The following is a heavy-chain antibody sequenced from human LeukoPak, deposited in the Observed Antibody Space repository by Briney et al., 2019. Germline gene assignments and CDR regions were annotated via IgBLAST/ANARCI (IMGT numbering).Heavy chain of an antibody. D-gene: IGHD6-13*01. J-gene: IGHJ5*02. CDR1: GGSISSSSYY. V-gene: IGHV4-39*07. CDR3: APRIAAEYNWFDP. Sequence: SETLSLTCTVSGGSISSSSYYWGWIRQPPGKGLEGIGSIYYSGSTYYNPSLKSRVTISVDTSKHQFSLKLSSVTAADTAVYYCAPRIAAEYNWFDPWGQGTLVTVSS. CDR2: IYYSGST.